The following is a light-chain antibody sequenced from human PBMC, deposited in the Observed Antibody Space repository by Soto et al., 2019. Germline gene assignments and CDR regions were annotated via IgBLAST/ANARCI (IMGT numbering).Light chain of an antibody. Sequence: EIVLTQSPATLSLSPGERATLSCRASQSVSTYLAWYQQKPGQAPRLLIYHTSNRAAVIPARFSGSGSGTDFTLTISSLEPEDFAVYYCQQRDNWPPTWTFGQGTKVEIK. J-gene: IGKJ1*01. CDR1: QSVSTY. V-gene: IGKV3-11*01. CDR2: HTS. CDR3: QQRDNWPPTWT.